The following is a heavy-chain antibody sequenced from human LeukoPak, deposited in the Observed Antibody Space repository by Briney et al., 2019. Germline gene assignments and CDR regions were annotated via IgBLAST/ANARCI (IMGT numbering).Heavy chain of an antibody. CDR1: GFTFSTYG. V-gene: IGHV3-64*01. CDR2: IGSNGRST. CDR3: AKDYYGSGSLGY. Sequence: PGGSLRLSCAASGFTFSTYGMHWVRQAPGKGLEYVSAIGSNGRSTYYANSVKGRFTISRDNSKNTLYLQMNSLRAEDTAVYYCAKDYYGSGSLGYWGQGTLVTVSS. D-gene: IGHD3-10*01. J-gene: IGHJ4*02.